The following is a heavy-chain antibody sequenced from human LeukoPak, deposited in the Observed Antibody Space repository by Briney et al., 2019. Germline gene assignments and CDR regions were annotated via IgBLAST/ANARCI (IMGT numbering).Heavy chain of an antibody. V-gene: IGHV3-30*03. D-gene: IGHD2-8*01. Sequence: GGSLRLSCAASGFTFSSYGMHWVRQAPGKGLEWVAVISYDGSNKYYADSVKGRFTISRDNSKNTLYLQMDSLRAEDTAVYYCARDHHVLMVYAIISSGFDYWGQGTLVTVSS. CDR2: ISYDGSNK. CDR1: GFTFSSYG. CDR3: ARDHHVLMVYAIISSGFDY. J-gene: IGHJ4*02.